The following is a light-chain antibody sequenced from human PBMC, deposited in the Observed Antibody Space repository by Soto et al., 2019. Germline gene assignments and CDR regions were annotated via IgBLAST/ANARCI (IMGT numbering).Light chain of an antibody. CDR2: GAS. CDR1: QSVSASF. CDR3: QQYGTSPPEYT. V-gene: IGKV3-20*01. J-gene: IGKJ2*01. Sequence: EIVLTQSPGTLSLSPGERATLSCRASQSVSASFLAWYQQKPGQAPRLLIYGASSRATGIPDRFSGGGSETDFTLTISRLEPEDFAVYYYQQYGTSPPEYTFGQGTKLEIK.